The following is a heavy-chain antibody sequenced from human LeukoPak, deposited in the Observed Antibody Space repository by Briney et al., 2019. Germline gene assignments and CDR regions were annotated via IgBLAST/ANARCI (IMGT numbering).Heavy chain of an antibody. Sequence: GGTLRLSCAASGFTFSSYGMSWVRQAPGKGLEWVSAISGSGGSTYYADSVKGRFTISRDNSKNTLYLQMNSLRAEDTAVYYCARDGSGYYPFDYWGQGTLVTVSS. CDR3: ARDGSGYYPFDY. V-gene: IGHV3-23*01. J-gene: IGHJ4*02. CDR1: GFTFSSYG. CDR2: ISGSGGST. D-gene: IGHD3-22*01.